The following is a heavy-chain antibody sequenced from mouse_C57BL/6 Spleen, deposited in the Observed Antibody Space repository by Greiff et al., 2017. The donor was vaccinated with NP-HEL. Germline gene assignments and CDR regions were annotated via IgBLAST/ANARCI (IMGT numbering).Heavy chain of an antibody. CDR1: GYTFTDYE. Sequence: QVQLKESGAELVRPGASVTLSCKASGYTFTDYEMHWVKQTPVHGLEWIGAIDPETGGTAYKQKFKGKAILTADKSSSTAYMELRSLTSEDSAVYYCTRETYWGQGTTLTVSS. CDR3: TRETY. J-gene: IGHJ2*01. CDR2: IDPETGGT. V-gene: IGHV1-15*01.